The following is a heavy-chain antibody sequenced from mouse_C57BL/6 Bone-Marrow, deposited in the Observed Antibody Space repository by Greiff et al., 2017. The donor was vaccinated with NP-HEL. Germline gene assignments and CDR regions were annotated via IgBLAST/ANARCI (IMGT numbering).Heavy chain of an antibody. CDR2: IYPGNSDT. CDR1: GYTFTSYW. Sequence: VQLQQSGTVLARPGASVKMSCKTSGYTFTSYWMHWVKQRPGQGLEWIGAIYPGNSDTSYNQKVKGKAKLTAVTSASTAYMELSSLTNEDSAVYYCTRERYDYVWYFDVWGTGTTVTVSS. D-gene: IGHD2-4*01. V-gene: IGHV1-5*01. CDR3: TRERYDYVWYFDV. J-gene: IGHJ1*03.